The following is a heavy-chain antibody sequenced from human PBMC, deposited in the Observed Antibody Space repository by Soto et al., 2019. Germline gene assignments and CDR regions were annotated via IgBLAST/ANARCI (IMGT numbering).Heavy chain of an antibody. CDR3: ASESVEQWLVEDY. CDR2: IYYCGST. J-gene: IGHJ4*02. Sequence: QVQLQESGPGLVKPSETLSLTCTVSGGSVNSGSYYWSWIRQPPGKGLEWIGYIYYCGSTNYNPSLKSRVTISVDTSKSQFSLKLSSVTAADTAVYYCASESVEQWLVEDYWGQGTLVTVSS. CDR1: GGSVNSGSYY. D-gene: IGHD6-19*01. V-gene: IGHV4-61*01.